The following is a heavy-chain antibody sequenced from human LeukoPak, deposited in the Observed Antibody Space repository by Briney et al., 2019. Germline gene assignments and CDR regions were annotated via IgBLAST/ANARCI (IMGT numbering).Heavy chain of an antibody. CDR2: IYHSGST. J-gene: IGHJ3*02. CDR1: GGSISSSNW. CDR3: ARDRGSRPPDASDI. V-gene: IGHV4-4*02. Sequence: SGTLSLTCAVSGGSISSSNWWSWIRQPPGKGLEWIGEIYHSGSTNYNPSLKSRVTISVDKSKTQFSLKLSSVTAADTAVYYCARDRGSRPPDASDIWGQGTMVTVSS. D-gene: IGHD1-26*01.